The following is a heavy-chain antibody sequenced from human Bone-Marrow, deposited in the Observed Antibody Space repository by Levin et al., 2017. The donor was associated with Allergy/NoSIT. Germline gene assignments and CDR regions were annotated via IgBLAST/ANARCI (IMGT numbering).Heavy chain of an antibody. Sequence: GESLKISCAGSGFIFSTYAVAWVRQAPGKGLEWVSTVGGTGVSTYFADSVKGRFTISRDNSRDTVYLQMNSLRVYDTALYYCAKASHDFWRGPVYGMDVWGQGTTVTVSS. J-gene: IGHJ6*02. V-gene: IGHV3-23*01. D-gene: IGHD3-3*01. CDR1: GFIFSTYA. CDR2: VGGTGVST. CDR3: AKASHDFWRGPVYGMDV.